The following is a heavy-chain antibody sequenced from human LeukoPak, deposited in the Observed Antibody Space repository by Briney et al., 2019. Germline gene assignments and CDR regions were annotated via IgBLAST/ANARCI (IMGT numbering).Heavy chain of an antibody. CDR1: GDSISYF. CDR2: IHSSGGT. D-gene: IGHD3-10*01. V-gene: IGHV4-4*07. J-gene: IGHJ6*02. CDR3: ARGRNGPSADYYYVMDV. Sequence: SETLSLTCTVSGDSISYFWHWIRQPDGKGLEWIGRIHSSGGTNYNPSLRSRVTMSVATSNHQSSLKLTSVTAADTAIYYCARGRNGPSADYYYVMDVGGQGTTATVSS.